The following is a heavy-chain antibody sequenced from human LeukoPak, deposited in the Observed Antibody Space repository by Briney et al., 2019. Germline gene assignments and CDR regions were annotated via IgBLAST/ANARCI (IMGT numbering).Heavy chain of an antibody. Sequence: GGSLRLSCAASGFSFSDWGMSWVRQAPGKGLESVAYISYKSVIHYRDSVEGRFTISRDNGKNSLYLQMSSLRAEDTAVYYCARGSGGVGAALHYWGQGTLVTVSS. CDR3: ARGSGGVGAALHY. D-gene: IGHD1-26*01. CDR2: ISYKSVI. CDR1: GFSFSDWG. V-gene: IGHV3-69-1*01. J-gene: IGHJ4*02.